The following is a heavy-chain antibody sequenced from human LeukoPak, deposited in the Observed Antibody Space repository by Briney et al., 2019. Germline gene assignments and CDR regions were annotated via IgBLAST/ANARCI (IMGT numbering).Heavy chain of an antibody. J-gene: IGHJ4*02. CDR2: MSNVADRT. V-gene: IGHV3-23*01. D-gene: IGHD3-3*01. CDR3: ARARTEWLVDY. Sequence: GGSLRLSCDASGFTFTYVAMNWVRQAPGKGLEWVSSMSNVADRTYYADSVKGRFIISRDNSKNTLYLQMNSLRAEGTAVYYCARARTEWLVDYWGQGTLVTVSS. CDR1: GFTFTYVA.